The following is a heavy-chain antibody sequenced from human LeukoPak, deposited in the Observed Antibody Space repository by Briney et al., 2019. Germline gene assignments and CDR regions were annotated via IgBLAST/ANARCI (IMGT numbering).Heavy chain of an antibody. CDR2: IGSAADT. J-gene: IGHJ4*02. V-gene: IGHV3-13*04. CDR1: GFTFSNYD. D-gene: IGHD3-10*01. CDR3: ARGVPGGLDY. Sequence: PGGSLRLSCAASGFTFSNYDMHWVRQVTGKGLEWVSGIGSAADTNYLDSVKGRFTISRENAKNSLYLQMNSLRAGGTAVYFCARGVPGGLDYWGQGTLVTVSS.